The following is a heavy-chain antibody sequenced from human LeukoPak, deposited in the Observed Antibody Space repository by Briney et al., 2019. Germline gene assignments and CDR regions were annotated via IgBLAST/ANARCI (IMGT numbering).Heavy chain of an antibody. CDR1: GFSFDYS. CDR2: IGISSGNT. CDR3: ARDHNYAFDN. D-gene: IGHD5-18*01. Sequence: GGSLRLSCTASGFSFDYSMNWVRQAPGKGLEWISYIGISSGNTKYADSVKGRFTISADNAKNSLHLQMNSLRVEDTAVYYCARDHNYAFDNWGQGTLVSVSS. J-gene: IGHJ4*02. V-gene: IGHV3-48*04.